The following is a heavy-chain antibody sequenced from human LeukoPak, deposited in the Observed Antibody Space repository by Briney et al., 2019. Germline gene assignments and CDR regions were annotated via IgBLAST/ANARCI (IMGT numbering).Heavy chain of an antibody. D-gene: IGHD6-6*01. J-gene: IGHJ4*02. CDR1: GFTSSSYA. CDR2: ISGSGGST. Sequence: PGGSLRLSCAASGFTSSSYALSWVRQAPGKGLEWVSAISGSGGSTYHADSVKGRFTISRDNSKNTLYLQMNSLRAEDTAVYYCAKWVEYSSSGFDYWGQGTLVTVSS. V-gene: IGHV3-23*01. CDR3: AKWVEYSSSGFDY.